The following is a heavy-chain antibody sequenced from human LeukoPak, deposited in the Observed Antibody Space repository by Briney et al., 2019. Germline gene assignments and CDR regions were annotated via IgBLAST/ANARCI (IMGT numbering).Heavy chain of an antibody. J-gene: IGHJ4*02. V-gene: IGHV4-59*12. Sequence: PSETLSLTCTVSGDSFSYFYWSWIRQPPGKGLEWMGYIYNSGSTNYNPSLKSRVTISLDTSKNQFSLKLSSVTAADTAVYYCARVASIKLDYWGQGTLVTVSS. D-gene: IGHD6-6*01. CDR2: IYNSGST. CDR1: GDSFSYFY. CDR3: ARVASIKLDY.